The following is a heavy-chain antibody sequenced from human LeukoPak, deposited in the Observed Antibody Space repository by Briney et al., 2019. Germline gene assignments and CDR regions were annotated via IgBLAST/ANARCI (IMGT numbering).Heavy chain of an antibody. V-gene: IGHV4-39*01. D-gene: IGHD6-13*01. CDR3: ARQGAAGSFDY. Sequence: SETLSLTCTVSGGSISSSSYYWGWIRQPPGRWLEWIGSIYYSGSTYYNPSLKSRVTISVDTSKNQFSLKLSSVTAADTAVYYCARQGAAGSFDYWGQGTLVTVSS. CDR1: GGSISSSSYY. J-gene: IGHJ4*02. CDR2: IYYSGST.